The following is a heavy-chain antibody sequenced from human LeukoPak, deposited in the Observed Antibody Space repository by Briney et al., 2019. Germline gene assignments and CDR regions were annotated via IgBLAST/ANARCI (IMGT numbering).Heavy chain of an antibody. CDR1: GGSFSGYY. CDR2: IYYSGST. V-gene: IGHV4-39*01. D-gene: IGHD3-22*01. Sequence: PSETLSLTCAVYGGSFSGYYWGWIRQPPGKGLEWIGSIYYSGSTYYNPSLKSRVTISVDTSKNQFSLKLSSVTAADTAVYYCATGNLARGAYYYDRKFDYWGQGTLVTVSS. J-gene: IGHJ4*02. CDR3: ATGNLARGAYYYDRKFDY.